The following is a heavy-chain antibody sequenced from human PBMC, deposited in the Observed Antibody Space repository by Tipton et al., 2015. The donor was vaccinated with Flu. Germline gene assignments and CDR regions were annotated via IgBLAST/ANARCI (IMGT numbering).Heavy chain of an antibody. D-gene: IGHD5-18*01. V-gene: IGHV3-11*01. CDR1: GFTFSDYY. CDR2: ISSSGSTI. Sequence: SLRLSCAASGFTFSDYYMSGIRQAPGKGLEWVSYISSSGSTIYYADSVKGRFTISRDNAKNSLYLQMNSLRAEDTAVYYCARDLVDTAMAPISYYSSGMDVWGQGTPVTVSS. CDR3: ARDLVDTAMAPISYYSSGMDV. J-gene: IGHJ6*02.